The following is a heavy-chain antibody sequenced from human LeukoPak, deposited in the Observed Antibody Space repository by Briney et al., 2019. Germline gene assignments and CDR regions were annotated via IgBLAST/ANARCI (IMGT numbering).Heavy chain of an antibody. CDR3: AKEKWVSGWFDP. Sequence: PGGSLRLSCAASGFTFSSYGMHWVRQAPGKGLEWVSGISGSGGRTYYADSVKGRFTISRDNSENTLYLQMNSLRAEDTAVYYCAKEKWVSGWFDPWGQGTLVTVSS. CDR1: GFTFSSYG. J-gene: IGHJ5*02. CDR2: ISGSGGRT. D-gene: IGHD1-26*01. V-gene: IGHV3-23*01.